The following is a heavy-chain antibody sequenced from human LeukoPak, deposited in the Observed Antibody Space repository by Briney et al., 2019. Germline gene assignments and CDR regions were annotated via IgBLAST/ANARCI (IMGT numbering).Heavy chain of an antibody. CDR3: ARGPYDYVWGSYRRDYFDY. D-gene: IGHD3-16*02. V-gene: IGHV3-21*01. J-gene: IGHJ4*02. Sequence: GGSLRLSCAASGFTFSSYSMNWVRQAPGKGLEWVSSISSSSRYIYYADSVKGRFTISRDNAKNSLYLQMNSLRAEDTAVYYCARGPYDYVWGSYRRDYFDYWGQGTLVTVSS. CDR2: ISSSSRYI. CDR1: GFTFSSYS.